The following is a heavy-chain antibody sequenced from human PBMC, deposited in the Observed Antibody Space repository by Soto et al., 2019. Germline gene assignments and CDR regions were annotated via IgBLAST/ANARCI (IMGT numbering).Heavy chain of an antibody. CDR1: GGSISSYS. CDR3: ARFGMFTISGLFNY. Sequence: QVQLQESGPGLVKPSETLSLTCTVSGGSISSYSWSWIRQPPGKGLELIGFIHYSGSTNSNPSLKSRVPMSVDTSNNQFSLKLSSVTAADTAVYYCARFGMFTISGLFNYWVQGTLVTVSS. J-gene: IGHJ4*02. V-gene: IGHV4-59*01. D-gene: IGHD3-3*02. CDR2: IHYSGST.